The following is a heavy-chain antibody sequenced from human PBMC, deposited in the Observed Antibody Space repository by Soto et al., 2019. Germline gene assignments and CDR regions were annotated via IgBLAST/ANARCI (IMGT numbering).Heavy chain of an antibody. CDR1: GYTLAELS. CDR2: FDPEDGET. J-gene: IGHJ4*02. V-gene: IGHV1-24*01. D-gene: IGHD3-10*01. Sequence: SVKVSCEVSGYTLAELSMHWVRQAPGKGLEWMGGFDPEDGETIYAQKFQGRVTMTEDTSTDTAYMELSSLRSEDTAVYYCATDGWGFGEFRDYWGQGTLVTVSS. CDR3: ATDGWGFGEFRDY.